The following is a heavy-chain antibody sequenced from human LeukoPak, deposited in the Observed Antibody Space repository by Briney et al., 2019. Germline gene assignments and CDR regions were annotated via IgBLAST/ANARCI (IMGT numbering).Heavy chain of an antibody. CDR1: GESLNSYY. J-gene: IGHJ4*02. Sequence: PPETLSLTCAVYGESLNSYYWSWIRQPPGKGLEWIGEIYESGSTEYNPSLKSRVTISMVPSKQQFSLSLTSVTAADTAVYYCARGAWATRLGSWGLGTPVIVSS. CDR2: IYESGST. V-gene: IGHV4-34*01. CDR3: ARGAWATRLGS. D-gene: IGHD2-15*01.